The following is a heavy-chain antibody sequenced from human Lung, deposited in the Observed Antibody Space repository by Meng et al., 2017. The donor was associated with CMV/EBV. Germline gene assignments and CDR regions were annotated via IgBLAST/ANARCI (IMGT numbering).Heavy chain of an antibody. CDR2: INPNSGGT. CDR1: GYTFTGYY. V-gene: IGHV1-2*02. CDR3: ARRQYQLVGLAAFDI. J-gene: IGHJ3*02. D-gene: IGHD2-2*01. Sequence: SVKVSXKASGYTFTGYYMHWVRQAPGQGLEWMGWINPNSGGTNYAQKFKGRVTMTRDTSISTAYMELSRLRSDDTAVYYCARRQYQLVGLAAFDIWGQGXMVTVSS.